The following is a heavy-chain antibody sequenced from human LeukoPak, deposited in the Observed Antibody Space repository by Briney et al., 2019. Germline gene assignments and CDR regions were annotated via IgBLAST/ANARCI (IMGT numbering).Heavy chain of an antibody. Sequence: PGGSLRLSCAASGFTFSSYWMHWVRQAPGKGLVWVSRINSDGSSTSYADSVKGRFTISRDNAKNTLYLQMNSLRAEGTAVYYCARGRSYYDTTLRRAFDIWGQGTMVTVSS. CDR2: INSDGSST. J-gene: IGHJ3*02. CDR1: GFTFSSYW. CDR3: ARGRSYYDTTLRRAFDI. V-gene: IGHV3-74*01. D-gene: IGHD3-22*01.